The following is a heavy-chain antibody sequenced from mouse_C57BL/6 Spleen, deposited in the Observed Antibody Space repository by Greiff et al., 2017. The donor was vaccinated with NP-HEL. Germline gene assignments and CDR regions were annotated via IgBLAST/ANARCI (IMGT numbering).Heavy chain of an antibody. CDR3: TRKPYGNYVDY. J-gene: IGHJ2*01. D-gene: IGHD2-1*01. V-gene: IGHV1-15*01. Sequence: VQLQQSGAELMRPGASVTLSCKASGYTFTDYEMHWVKQTPVHGLEWIGAIDPETGGTAYNQKFKGKAILTADKSSSTAYMELRSLTSEDSAVYYCTRKPYGNYVDYWGQGTTLTVSS. CDR2: IDPETGGT. CDR1: GYTFTDYE.